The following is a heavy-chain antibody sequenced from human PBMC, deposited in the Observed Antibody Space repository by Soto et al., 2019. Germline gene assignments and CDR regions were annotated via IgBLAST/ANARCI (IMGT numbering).Heavy chain of an antibody. V-gene: IGHV3-23*01. CDR2: IFGSGAPT. D-gene: IGHD3-16*01. Sequence: EVQLLESGGGLVQPGGSLRLSCAASGFTFSHYAMSWVRQAPGKGLQRVSTIFGSGAPTHYADSVKGRFGISRDNSNNMLFLEMNSLKDEDTAVYYCAREASSWGFAFDLWGQGTRVASSS. CDR1: GFTFSHYA. J-gene: IGHJ3*01. CDR3: AREASSWGFAFDL.